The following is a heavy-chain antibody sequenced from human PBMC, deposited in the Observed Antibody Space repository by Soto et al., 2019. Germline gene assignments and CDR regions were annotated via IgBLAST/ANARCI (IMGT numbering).Heavy chain of an antibody. D-gene: IGHD1-26*01. V-gene: IGHV4-34*01. CDR2: INHSGST. Sequence: QVQLQQWGAGLLKPSETLSLTCAVYGGSFSGYYWSWIRQPPGKGLEWIGEINHSGSTNYNPSLKSRVTISVDTSKNQFSLKLSSVTAADTAVYYCARGRGGWELLRCTRDYFDYWGLGTLVTVSS. CDR3: ARGRGGWELLRCTRDYFDY. CDR1: GGSFSGYY. J-gene: IGHJ4*02.